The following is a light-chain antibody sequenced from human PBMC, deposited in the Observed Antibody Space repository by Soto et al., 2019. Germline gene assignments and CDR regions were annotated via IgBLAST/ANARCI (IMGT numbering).Light chain of an antibody. CDR2: EVS. CDR3: ASYTIKTTYV. V-gene: IGLV2-14*01. J-gene: IGLJ1*01. CDR1: NVDVGGYNY. Sequence: QSVLAQPASVSGSPGQSITISCTGTNVDVGGYNYVSWYQHHPGKAPKLLIFEVSNRPSGVSNRFSGSKSGNTASLTISGLQSEDEADYYCASYTIKTTYVFGSGTRSPS.